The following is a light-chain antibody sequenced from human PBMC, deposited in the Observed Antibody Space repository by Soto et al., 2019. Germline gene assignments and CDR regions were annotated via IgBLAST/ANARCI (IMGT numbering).Light chain of an antibody. CDR3: QQYNNWPPLT. CDR1: RSVSIN. Sequence: EIVMTQTPAILSVSPGERATLSCRASRSVSINLAWYQQKPGQAPSLLIYGASTRATGVPARFSGSGSGTEFTLTITSLRSEDFAVYYCQQYNNWPPLTFGGGTKVDIK. V-gene: IGKV3-15*01. J-gene: IGKJ4*01. CDR2: GAS.